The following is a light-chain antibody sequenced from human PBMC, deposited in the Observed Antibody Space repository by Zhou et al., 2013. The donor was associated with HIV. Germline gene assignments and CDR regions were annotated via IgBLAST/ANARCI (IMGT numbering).Light chain of an antibody. CDR2: GAS. J-gene: IGKJ4*01. Sequence: EIVMTQSPATLSVSPGESATLSCRASQRLGSNLAWYQQKSGQAPKLLIYGASTRATGIPARFSGSGSGTEFTLTINSLQSEDSAVYYCQQYNEWPPLTFGGGTKVEIK. CDR3: QQYNEWPPLT. V-gene: IGKV3-15*01. CDR1: QRLGSN.